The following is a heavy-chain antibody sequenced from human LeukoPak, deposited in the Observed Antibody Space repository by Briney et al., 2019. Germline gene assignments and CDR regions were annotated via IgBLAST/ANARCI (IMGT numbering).Heavy chain of an antibody. CDR2: INHSGST. V-gene: IGHV4-39*07. CDR1: GGSVSSGSYY. D-gene: IGHD3-10*01. Sequence: SETLSLTCTVSGGSVSSGSYYWSWIRQPPGKGLEWSGSINHSGSTYYNPSLKSRVTISVDTSKNQFSLKLSSVTAADTAVYFCARIKVVRGINWFDPWGQGTLVTVSS. J-gene: IGHJ5*02. CDR3: ARIKVVRGINWFDP.